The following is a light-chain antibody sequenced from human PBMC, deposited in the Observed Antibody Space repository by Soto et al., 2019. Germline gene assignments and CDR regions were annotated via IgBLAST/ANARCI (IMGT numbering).Light chain of an antibody. CDR3: QQYYSIPYT. CDR1: RSILYSSNTKNY. CDR2: LAS. Sequence: DIVMTQSPDSLAVSLGERATINCKSSRSILYSSNTKNYLAWYQQKPGQPPKLLIYLASTRESGVPDRFSGSGSGTDFTLTISSLQAEDEAVYYCQQYYSIPYTFGQGTKLEIK. J-gene: IGKJ2*01. V-gene: IGKV4-1*01.